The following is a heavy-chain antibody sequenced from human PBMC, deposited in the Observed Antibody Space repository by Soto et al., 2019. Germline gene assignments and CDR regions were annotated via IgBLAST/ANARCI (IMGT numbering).Heavy chain of an antibody. CDR1: GFTFSSYA. V-gene: IGHV3-30-3*01. J-gene: IGHJ4*02. Sequence: GGSLRLSCAASGFTFSSYAMHWVRQAPGKGLEWVAVISYDGSNKYYADSVKGRFTISRDNSKNTLYLQMNSLRAEDTAVYYCATPSPGSGYYGAFAYWGQGTLVTVSS. CDR2: ISYDGSNK. D-gene: IGHD3-22*01. CDR3: ATPSPGSGYYGAFAY.